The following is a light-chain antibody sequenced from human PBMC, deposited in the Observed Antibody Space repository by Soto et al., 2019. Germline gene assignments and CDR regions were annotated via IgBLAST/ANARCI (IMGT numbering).Light chain of an antibody. Sequence: DIQMTQSPSSLSASIGDRVTMTCRSGQSISSHLSWYQQKPGKAPNLLIYAASSLQSGVPSRFSGSGSGTDFTLTISSLQPEDFATYYCLQSYTTPRTFGPGTKVGIK. V-gene: IGKV1-39*01. CDR2: AAS. CDR3: LQSYTTPRT. CDR1: QSISSH. J-gene: IGKJ3*01.